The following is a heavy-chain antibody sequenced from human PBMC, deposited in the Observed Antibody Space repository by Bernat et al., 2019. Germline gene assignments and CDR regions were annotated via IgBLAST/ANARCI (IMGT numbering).Heavy chain of an antibody. V-gene: IGHV3-23*04. CDR3: AKHVGNPSGAFDV. D-gene: IGHD7-27*01. CDR1: GFAFSSYA. J-gene: IGHJ3*01. CDR2: ISGSGSGT. Sequence: EVQLVESGGDLVQPGGSLRLSCAASGFAFSSYAMSWVRQAPGEGLEWVSAISGSGSGTYYTDSVKGRFTISRDNSKSTLYLQMNSLRAEDTAVYYCAKHVGNPSGAFDVWGQGTMVTVSS.